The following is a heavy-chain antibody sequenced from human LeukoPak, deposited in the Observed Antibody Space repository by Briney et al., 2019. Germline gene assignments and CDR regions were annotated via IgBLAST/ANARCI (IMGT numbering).Heavy chain of an antibody. J-gene: IGHJ3*02. CDR3: ARAQRNGGRPYSSDFDI. CDR2: INAGNGNT. V-gene: IGHV1-3*01. CDR1: GYTFTSYA. Sequence: GASVKVSCKASGYTFTSYAMHWVRQAPGQRLEWMGWINAGNGNTKYSQKFQGRVTITRDTSASTAYMELSSLRSEDTAVYYCARAQRNGGRPYSSDFDIWGQGTMVTVSS. D-gene: IGHD6-19*01.